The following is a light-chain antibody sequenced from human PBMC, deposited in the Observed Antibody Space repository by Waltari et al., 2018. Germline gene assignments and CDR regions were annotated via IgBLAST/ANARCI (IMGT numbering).Light chain of an antibody. Sequence: QSVLTQPASVSGSPGQSITISCTGTSIDSNYVSWYQQHPGKAPQVMIYDVTDRPSGVSTRFSGSKSGNTASLTISGLQAEDEADYYCSSWTDSDALKLLFGGGTKLTVL. V-gene: IGLV2-14*03. CDR2: DVT. CDR1: SIDSNY. CDR3: SSWTDSDALKLL. J-gene: IGLJ2*01.